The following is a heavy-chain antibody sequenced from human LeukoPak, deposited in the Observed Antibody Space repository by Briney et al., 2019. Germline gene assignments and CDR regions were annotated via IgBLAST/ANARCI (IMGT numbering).Heavy chain of an antibody. Sequence: QPRESRRLSCVASGFTFSSYAMSWVSQAAGKGLEWVSAISYSGGTAYYVDSVRGWFTISRDNSKNTLYLQMNGLRAEDTAVYYCAKDIRGSGNYGWFDPGGQATSATVSS. D-gene: IGHD3-10*01. CDR3: AKDIRGSGNYGWFDP. CDR2: ISYSGGTA. J-gene: IGHJ5*02. CDR1: GFTFSSYA. V-gene: IGHV3-23*01.